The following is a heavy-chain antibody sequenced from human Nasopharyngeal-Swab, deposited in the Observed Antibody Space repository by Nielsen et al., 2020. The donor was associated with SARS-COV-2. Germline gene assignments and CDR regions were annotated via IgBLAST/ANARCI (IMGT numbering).Heavy chain of an antibody. D-gene: IGHD1-1*01. Sequence: GGSLRLSCSASGFTFSSYWMNWVRQAPGKGLEWVANIKQDGSEKPYVDSVRGRFPIPRDKAKNSVYRQMNSLRAEDTAVYYCARGHNWSFDCWGQGTLVTVSA. V-gene: IGHV3-7*04. CDR2: IKQDGSEK. CDR1: GFTFSSYW. CDR3: ARGHNWSFDC. J-gene: IGHJ4*02.